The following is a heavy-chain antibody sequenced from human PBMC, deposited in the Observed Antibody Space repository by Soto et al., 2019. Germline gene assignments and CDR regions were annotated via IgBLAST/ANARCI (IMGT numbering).Heavy chain of an antibody. Sequence: EVQLLQSGGGLVQPGGSLRLSCAASGFTFSSYAISWVRQAPGKGLEWVSAISNSGGNTYYADSVMGRFTISRDNSKNTLFLQMNSLRAEDPAIYYCAKEWGRPLDYWGQGTLVTVSS. CDR2: ISNSGGNT. J-gene: IGHJ4*02. D-gene: IGHD7-27*01. CDR3: AKEWGRPLDY. V-gene: IGHV3-23*01. CDR1: GFTFSSYA.